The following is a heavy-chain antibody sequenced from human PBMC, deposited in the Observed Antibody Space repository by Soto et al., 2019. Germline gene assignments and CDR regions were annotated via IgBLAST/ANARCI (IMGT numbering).Heavy chain of an antibody. CDR1: GYTFTSYY. V-gene: IGHV1-46*01. CDR2: INPSGGST. Sequence: GASVKVSCKASGYTFTSYYMHWVRQAPGQGLEWMGIINPSGGSTSYAQKFQGRVTMTRDTSTSTVYMELSSLRSEDTAVYYCARVDTYYDFWSGQTKYNWFYPWGQGTLVTVSS. J-gene: IGHJ5*02. D-gene: IGHD3-3*01. CDR3: ARVDTYYDFWSGQTKYNWFYP.